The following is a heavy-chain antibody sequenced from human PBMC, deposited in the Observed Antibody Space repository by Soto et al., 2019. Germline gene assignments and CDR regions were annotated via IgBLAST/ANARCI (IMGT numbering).Heavy chain of an antibody. CDR2: IVPVFGST. Sequence: SVKVSCKASGGAFSNFAISWVLQAPGQGLEWMGWIVPVFGSTKTTQKFQGRLTMTADHSTNTAYMELASLRSEDTAVYYCARPVNIAARPGDHFYYYGMDVWGQGTTVTVSS. D-gene: IGHD6-6*01. J-gene: IGHJ6*02. V-gene: IGHV1-69*13. CDR3: ARPVNIAARPGDHFYYYGMDV. CDR1: GGAFSNFA.